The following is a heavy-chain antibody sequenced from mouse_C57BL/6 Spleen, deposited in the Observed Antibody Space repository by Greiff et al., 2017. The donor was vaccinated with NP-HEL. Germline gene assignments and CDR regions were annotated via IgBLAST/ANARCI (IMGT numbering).Heavy chain of an antibody. CDR2: IDPSDSYT. CDR3: ASGIKLGRGY. CDR1: GYTFTSYW. D-gene: IGHD4-1*01. J-gene: IGHJ2*01. V-gene: IGHV1-69*01. Sequence: VQLQQPGAELVMPGASVKLSCKASGYTFTSYWMHWVKQRPGQGLEWIGEIDPSDSYTNYNQKFKGKSTLTVDKSSSTAYMQLSSLTSEDSAVYYCASGIKLGRGYWGQGTTLTVSS.